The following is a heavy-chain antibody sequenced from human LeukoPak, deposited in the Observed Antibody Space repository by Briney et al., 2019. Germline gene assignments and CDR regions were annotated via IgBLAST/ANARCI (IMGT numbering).Heavy chain of an antibody. CDR1: GFTFGSHA. V-gene: IGHV3-30*04. D-gene: IGHD5-18*01. Sequence: PGGSLRLSCAASGFTFGSHALHWVRQAPGKGLEWVAVISSDGSYKYYADSVKGRFTISRDNSKNTLYLQMNSLIPEDTAVYYCARQYISGQWYFDYWGQGTLVTVSS. CDR2: ISSDGSYK. CDR3: ARQYISGQWYFDY. J-gene: IGHJ4*02.